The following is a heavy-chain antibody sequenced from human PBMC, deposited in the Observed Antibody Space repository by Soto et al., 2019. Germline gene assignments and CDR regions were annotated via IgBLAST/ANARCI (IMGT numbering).Heavy chain of an antibody. CDR2: ISSSSSYI. D-gene: IGHD3-22*01. CDR1: GFTFSSYS. J-gene: IGHJ3*02. CDR3: ARARDDRYGAFDI. V-gene: IGHV3-21*01. Sequence: GGSLRLSCAASGFTFSSYSMNWVRQAPGKGLEWVSSISSSSSYIYYADSVKGRFTISRDNAKNSLYLQMNSLRAEDTAVYYWARARDDRYGAFDIWGQGTMVTVSS.